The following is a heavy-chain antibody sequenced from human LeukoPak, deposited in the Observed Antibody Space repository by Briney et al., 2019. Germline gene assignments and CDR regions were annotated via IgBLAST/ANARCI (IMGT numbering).Heavy chain of an antibody. CDR3: ARDLTHDYLRRGHSDY. J-gene: IGHJ4*02. D-gene: IGHD4-11*01. V-gene: IGHV1-69*05. CDR1: GGTFSSYA. CDR2: IIPIFGTA. Sequence: SVKVSCKASGGTFSSYAVSWVRQAPGQGLEWMGRIIPIFGTANYAQKFQGRVTITTDESTSTAYMELSSLRSEDTAVYYCARDLTHDYLRRGHSDYWGQGTLVTVSS.